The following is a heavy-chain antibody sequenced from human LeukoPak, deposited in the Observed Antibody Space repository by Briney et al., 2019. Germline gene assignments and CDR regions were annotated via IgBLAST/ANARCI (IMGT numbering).Heavy chain of an antibody. CDR1: SGSISSGGYY. CDR2: IYYSGST. D-gene: IGHD1-26*01. V-gene: IGHV4-31*03. Sequence: PSQTLSLTCTVSSGSISSGGYYWSWIRQHPGKGLEWIGYIYYSGSTYYNPSLKSRVTISVDTSKNQFSLKLSSVTAADTAVYYCARDPGGSYYSFFDYWGQGTLVTVSS. J-gene: IGHJ4*02. CDR3: ARDPGGSYYSFFDY.